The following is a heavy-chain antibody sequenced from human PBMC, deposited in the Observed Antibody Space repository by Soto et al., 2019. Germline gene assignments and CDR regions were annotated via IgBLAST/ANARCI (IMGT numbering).Heavy chain of an antibody. Sequence: PGGSLRLSCAASGFTFSSYAMSWVRQAPGKGLEWVSAISGSGGSTYYADSVKGRFTISRDNSKNTLYLQMNSLRAEDTAVYYCAKALVLRFLEWPFPAYYMDVWGKGTTVTVS. CDR1: GFTFSSYA. CDR2: ISGSGGST. D-gene: IGHD3-3*01. J-gene: IGHJ6*03. V-gene: IGHV3-23*01. CDR3: AKALVLRFLEWPFPAYYMDV.